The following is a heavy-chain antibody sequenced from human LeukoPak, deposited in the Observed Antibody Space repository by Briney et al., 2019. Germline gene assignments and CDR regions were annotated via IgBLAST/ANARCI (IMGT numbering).Heavy chain of an antibody. CDR2: ITDSGGDT. CDR1: GFTFSDYA. D-gene: IGHD3-3*01. V-gene: IGHV3-23*01. J-gene: IGHJ5*02. CDR3: ASRDFWSGSLPGP. Sequence: PGGSLRLSCAASGFTFSDYAMSWVRQAPGKGLEWFSGITDSGGDTYYADYVKGRFTISRDNSKNTLYLQMNSLRAEDTAVYYCASRDFWSGSLPGPWGQGTLVTVSS.